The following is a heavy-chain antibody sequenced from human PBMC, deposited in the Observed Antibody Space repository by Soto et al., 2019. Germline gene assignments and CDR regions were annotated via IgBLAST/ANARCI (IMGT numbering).Heavy chain of an antibody. J-gene: IGHJ4*02. D-gene: IGHD4-17*01. CDR1: GGSISSGSYY. Sequence: PSETLSLTCSVSGGSISSGSYYWSWIRQHPGKGLEWIGYIHYSGRTQYNPSLKSRVIMSVDTSENQFSLKLSSVTAADTAVYYCAATYGDLIEFDFWGQGSLVTVSS. CDR3: AATYGDLIEFDF. CDR2: IHYSGRT. V-gene: IGHV4-31*03.